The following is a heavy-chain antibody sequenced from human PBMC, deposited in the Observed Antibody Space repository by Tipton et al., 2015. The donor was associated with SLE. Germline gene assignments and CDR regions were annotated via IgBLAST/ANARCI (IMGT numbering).Heavy chain of an antibody. CDR3: ARGGRAPLRSSWSNAFDI. D-gene: IGHD6-13*01. CDR2: INHSGST. CDR1: GGSFSGYY. V-gene: IGHV4-34*01. J-gene: IGHJ3*02. Sequence: GLVKPSETLSLTCAVYGGSFSGYYWSWIRQPPGKGLEWIGEINHSGSTNYNPSLKSRVTISVDTSKNQFSLKLSSVPAADTAVYYCARGGRAPLRSSWSNAFDIWGQGTMVTVSS.